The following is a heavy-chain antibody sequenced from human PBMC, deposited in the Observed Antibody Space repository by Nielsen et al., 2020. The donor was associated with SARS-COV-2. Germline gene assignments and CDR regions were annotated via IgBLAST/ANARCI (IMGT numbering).Heavy chain of an antibody. CDR3: ASRDIYSSSLGANDY. D-gene: IGHD6-6*01. V-gene: IGHV4-30-2*01. Sequence: SETLSLTCTVSGGSISSSSYYWSWIRQPPGKGLEWIGYIYHSGSTYYNPSLKSRVTISVDRSKNQFSLKLSSVTAADTAVYYCASRDIYSSSLGANDYWGQGTLVTVSS. CDR1: GGSISSSSYY. CDR2: IYHSGST. J-gene: IGHJ4*02.